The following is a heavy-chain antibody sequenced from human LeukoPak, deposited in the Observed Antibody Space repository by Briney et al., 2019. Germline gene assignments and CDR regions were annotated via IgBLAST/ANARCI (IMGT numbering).Heavy chain of an antibody. CDR3: ARDIVWGSYRPNVGKDWFDP. J-gene: IGHJ5*02. D-gene: IGHD3-16*02. CDR2: IIPIFGTA. Sequence: GASVKVSCKASGYTFTSYDINWVRQAPGQGLEWMGGIIPIFGTANYAQKFQGRVTITADKSTSTAYMELSSLRSEDTAVYYCARDIVWGSYRPNVGKDWFDPWGQGTLVTVSS. CDR1: GYTFTSYD. V-gene: IGHV1-69*06.